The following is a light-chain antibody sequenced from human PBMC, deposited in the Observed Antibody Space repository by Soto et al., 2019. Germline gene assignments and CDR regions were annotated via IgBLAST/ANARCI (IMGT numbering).Light chain of an antibody. J-gene: IGKJ1*01. CDR1: QNINIY. V-gene: IGKV3-11*01. CDR3: QQRSSWPLT. Sequence: EIVLTQAPGTLSLSPGERATLSCSAGQNINIYLAWYQQKPGQAPRLLINDASNRATGIPARFSGSGSGTDFTLTISSLEPEDFAVYYCQQRSSWPLTFGQGTKVEIK. CDR2: DAS.